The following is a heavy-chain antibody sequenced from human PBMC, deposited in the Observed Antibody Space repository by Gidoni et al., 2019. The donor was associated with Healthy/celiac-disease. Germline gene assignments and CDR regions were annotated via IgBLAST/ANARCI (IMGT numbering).Heavy chain of an antibody. CDR2: ISYDGSNK. V-gene: IGHV3-30*03. CDR3: ATEVATRRLDAFDI. J-gene: IGHJ3*02. D-gene: IGHD5-12*01. CDR1: GSPSSSHG. Sequence: QVHLLVPGGGVVQPGWSLRPPCAASGSPSSSHGMLWVRQAPGKGLEGVAVISYDGSNKYYADSVKGRFTISRDNSKNTLYLQMNSLRAEDTAVYYCATEVATRRLDAFDIWGQGTMVTVSS.